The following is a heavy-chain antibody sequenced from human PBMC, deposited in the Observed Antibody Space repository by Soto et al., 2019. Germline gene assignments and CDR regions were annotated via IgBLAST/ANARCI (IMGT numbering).Heavy chain of an antibody. Sequence: TLSLTCTVSGGSISSGGYYWSWIRQHPGKGLEWIGYIYYSGSTYYNPSLKSRVTISVDTSKNQFSLKLSSVTAADTAVYYCARDRRLVVPAAIHYYGMDVWGQGTTVTVSS. V-gene: IGHV4-31*03. CDR3: ARDRRLVVPAAIHYYGMDV. J-gene: IGHJ6*02. CDR1: GGSISSGGYY. D-gene: IGHD2-2*01. CDR2: IYYSGST.